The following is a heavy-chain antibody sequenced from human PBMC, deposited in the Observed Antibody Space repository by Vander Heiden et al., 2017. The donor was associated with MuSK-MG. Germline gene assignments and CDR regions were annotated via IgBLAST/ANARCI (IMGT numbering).Heavy chain of an antibody. V-gene: IGHV3-21*01. CDR3: ARELPAGYCSGGSCYYYYYYMDV. D-gene: IGHD2-15*01. J-gene: IGHJ6*03. CDR2: ISSSSSYI. Sequence: EVQLVESGGGLVKPGGSLRLSCAASGFTFRSYSMNWVRQAPGKGLEWVSSISSSSSYIYSADSVKGRFTISRDNAKNSLYLQMNSLRAEDTAVYYCARELPAGYCSGGSCYYYYYYMDVWGKGTTVTVYS. CDR1: GFTFRSYS.